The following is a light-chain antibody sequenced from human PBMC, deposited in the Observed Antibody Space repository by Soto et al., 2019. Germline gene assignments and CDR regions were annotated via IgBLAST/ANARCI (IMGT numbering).Light chain of an antibody. J-gene: IGLJ1*01. CDR1: SSNIGSNA. CDR3: AAWDDSLNGLYV. V-gene: IGLV1-44*01. Sequence: QSVLTQPPSASGTPGQRVTISCSGGSSNIGSNAVTWYRQLPGTAPKLLLYSNNQRPSGVPDRFSGSKSGTSASLAISGLQSEDEADYYCAAWDDSLNGLYVFGTGSKLTFL. CDR2: SNN.